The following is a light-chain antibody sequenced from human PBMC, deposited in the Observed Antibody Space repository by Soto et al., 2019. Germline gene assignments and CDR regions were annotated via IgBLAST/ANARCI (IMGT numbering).Light chain of an antibody. CDR3: QQSYSTPRT. V-gene: IGKV1-39*01. CDR1: QSISSS. CDR2: AAS. Sequence: DIHMTQSPSSLSASVGYRVTITCRASQSISSSLNWYQQKPGKAPKLLIYAASSLQSGVPSRFSGSGSGTDFTLTISSLPPEDFATYYCQQSYSTPRTFGQGTKVDIK. J-gene: IGKJ1*01.